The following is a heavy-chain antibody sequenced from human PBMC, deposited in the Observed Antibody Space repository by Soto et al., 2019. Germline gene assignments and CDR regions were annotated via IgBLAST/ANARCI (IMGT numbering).Heavy chain of an antibody. J-gene: IGHJ4*02. CDR1: GFTVSSYA. Sequence: GGSLRLSCAASGFTVSSYAIHWVRQAPGKGLEWVAIISYDGSIEYYADSVKGRFIISRDNSKNTLYLQMNSLRAEDTAVYYCARAPPGQWEVGDPHWGQGTLVTVSS. CDR3: ARAPPGQWEVGDPH. D-gene: IGHD1-26*01. V-gene: IGHV3-30-3*01. CDR2: ISYDGSIE.